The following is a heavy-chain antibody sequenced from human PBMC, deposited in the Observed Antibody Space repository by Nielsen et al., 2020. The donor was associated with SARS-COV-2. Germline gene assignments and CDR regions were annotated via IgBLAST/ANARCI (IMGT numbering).Heavy chain of an antibody. Sequence: SQTLSLTCAISGDSVSSNSAAWNWIRQSPSRGLEWLGRTYYRSKWYNDYAVSVKSRITINPDTSKNQFSLQLNSVTPEDTAVYYCARDSYYYGSGGYGYYYYYYGMDVWGQGTTVTVSS. J-gene: IGHJ6*02. CDR3: ARDSYYYGSGGYGYYYYYYGMDV. CDR1: GDSVSSNSAA. CDR2: TYYRSKWYN. V-gene: IGHV6-1*01. D-gene: IGHD3-10*01.